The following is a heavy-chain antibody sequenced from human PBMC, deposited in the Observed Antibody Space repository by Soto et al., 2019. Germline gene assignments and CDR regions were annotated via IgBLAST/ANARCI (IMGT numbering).Heavy chain of an antibody. CDR1: GFPFRRRA. CDR2: TSSSGGST. J-gene: IGHJ5*02. CDR3: AKGGTVVHTWFDP. Sequence: GGPQVLSSSASGFPFRRRAMRWVRHAPGKGLEWVSTTSSSGGSTYYADSVKGRFTISRDNSKNTLYLQMNSLRAEDRAVYYCAKGGTVVHTWFDPWGQGTLVNVSA. V-gene: IGHV3-23*01. D-gene: IGHD4-4*01.